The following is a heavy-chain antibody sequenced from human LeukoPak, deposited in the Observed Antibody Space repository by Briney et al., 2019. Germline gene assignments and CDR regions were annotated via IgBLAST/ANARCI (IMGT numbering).Heavy chain of an antibody. Sequence: GGSPRLSCAASGFTVGNNYMNWVRQAPGKGLEWVSLIFSHGETSYADSVKGRFTVSRDNSKNTLYLQMNGLRVEDTAVYYCARDPPAVSINTYAWGQGTLVTVSS. J-gene: IGHJ4*02. D-gene: IGHD2-8*01. CDR3: ARDPPAVSINTYA. V-gene: IGHV3-66*01. CDR2: IFSHGET. CDR1: GFTVGNNY.